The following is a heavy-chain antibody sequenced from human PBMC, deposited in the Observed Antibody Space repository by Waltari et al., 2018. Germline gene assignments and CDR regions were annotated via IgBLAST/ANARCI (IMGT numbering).Heavy chain of an antibody. D-gene: IGHD3-10*01. CDR1: GFTFSSYW. CDR2: IEQAGSEK. CDR3: AREGGSRSYDY. V-gene: IGHV3-7*01. Sequence: EVQLVESGGGLVQPGGSLRLSCAASGFTFSSYWMSWVRQAPGKGLEWVANIEQAGSEKYYVYSVKGRFTIARDNAKNSLYLQMNSLRAEDTAVYYCAREGGSRSYDYWGQGTLVTVSS. J-gene: IGHJ4*02.